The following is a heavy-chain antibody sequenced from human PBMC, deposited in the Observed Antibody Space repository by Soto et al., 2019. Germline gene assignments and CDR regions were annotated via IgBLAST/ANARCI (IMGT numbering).Heavy chain of an antibody. CDR3: ARGEGTTVLFDY. V-gene: IGHV4-4*02. D-gene: IGHD4-4*01. Sequence: SETLSLTCAVSGGSIKGSNWWSWVRQPPGKGLEWIGEIYHSGNTNYNPSLKSRVTMSVDNPKNQFSLKLSFVTAADTAVYYCARGEGTTVLFDYWGQGALVTVSS. CDR1: GGSIKGSNW. J-gene: IGHJ4*02. CDR2: IYHSGNT.